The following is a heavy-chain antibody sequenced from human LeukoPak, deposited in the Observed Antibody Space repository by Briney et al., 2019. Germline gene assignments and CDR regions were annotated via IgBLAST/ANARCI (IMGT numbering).Heavy chain of an antibody. Sequence: GASVKVSCKASGYTFTGYYMHWVRQAPGQGLEWMGWINPNSGGTNYAQKFQGRVTMTRDTSISTAYMELSRLRSDDTAVYYCARDFVVVVAATRRARNNWFDPWGRGTLVTVSS. V-gene: IGHV1-2*02. D-gene: IGHD2-15*01. CDR2: INPNSGGT. J-gene: IGHJ5*02. CDR1: GYTFTGYY. CDR3: ARDFVVVVAATRRARNNWFDP.